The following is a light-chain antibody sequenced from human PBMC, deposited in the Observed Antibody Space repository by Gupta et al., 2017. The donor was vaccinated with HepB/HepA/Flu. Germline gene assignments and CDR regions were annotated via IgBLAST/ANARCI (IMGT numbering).Light chain of an antibody. CDR2: EGS. V-gene: IGKV1-12*01. Sequence: DIQMTQSPSSVSASVGDRVTITCRASENINSWLAWYQQKPGKAPKLLIYEGSTLQSGVPSRFSGSGSCTDFTLTIISLQPEDFATYYCHQSSNYPPTFGGGTKVDIK. J-gene: IGKJ4*01. CDR3: HQSSNYPPT. CDR1: ENINSW.